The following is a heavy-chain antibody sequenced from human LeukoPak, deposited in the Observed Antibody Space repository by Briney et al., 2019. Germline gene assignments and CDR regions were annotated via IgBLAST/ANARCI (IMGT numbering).Heavy chain of an antibody. D-gene: IGHD4-17*01. J-gene: IGHJ6*03. CDR1: GFTFSSYA. CDR3: ARADYGDYLDYMDV. CDR2: ISYDGSNK. Sequence: GGSLRLSCAPSGFTFSSYAMHWVRQAPGKGLEWVAVISYDGSNKYYADSVKGRFTISRDNSKNTLYLQMNSLRAEDTAVYYCARADYGDYLDYMDVWGKGNTVTVSS. V-gene: IGHV3-30*04.